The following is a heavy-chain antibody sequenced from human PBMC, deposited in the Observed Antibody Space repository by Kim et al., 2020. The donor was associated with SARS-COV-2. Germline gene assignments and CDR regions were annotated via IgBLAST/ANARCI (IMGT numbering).Heavy chain of an antibody. CDR1: GYTFTSYD. CDR3: ARAPYFDWLLDLYYYYGMDV. D-gene: IGHD3-9*01. CDR2: MNPNSGNT. Sequence: ASVKVSCKASGYTFTSYDINWVRQATGQGLEWMGWMNPNSGNTGYAQKFQGRVTMTRNTSISTAYMELSSLRSEDTAVYYCARAPYFDWLLDLYYYYGMDVWGQGTTVTVSS. J-gene: IGHJ6*02. V-gene: IGHV1-8*01.